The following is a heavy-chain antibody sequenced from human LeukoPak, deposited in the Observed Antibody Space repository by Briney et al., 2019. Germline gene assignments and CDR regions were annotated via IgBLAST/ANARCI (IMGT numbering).Heavy chain of an antibody. Sequence: GGSLRLSCAASGFTFSSYWMSWVRQAPGKGLEWVSAISGSGGSTYYADSVKGRFTISRDNSKNTLYLQMNSLRAEDTAVYYCAKANLGYCSGGSCYYRGTNFDYWGQGTLVTVSS. V-gene: IGHV3-23*01. CDR2: ISGSGGST. J-gene: IGHJ4*02. CDR1: GFTFSSYW. CDR3: AKANLGYCSGGSCYYRGTNFDY. D-gene: IGHD2-15*01.